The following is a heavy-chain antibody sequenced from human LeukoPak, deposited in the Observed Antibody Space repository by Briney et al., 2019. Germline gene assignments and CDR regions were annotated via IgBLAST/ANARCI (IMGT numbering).Heavy chain of an antibody. V-gene: IGHV3-48*03. D-gene: IGHD4-17*01. J-gene: IGHJ4*02. CDR2: ISSSGSTI. Sequence: GGSLRLSCAASGFTFSSYEMNWVRQAPGKGLEWVSYISSSGSTIYYADSVKGRFTISRDNAKNSLYLQMNSLTAEDTAVYYCARDRDDSTTVTTPLYFDYWGQGTLVTVSS. CDR3: ARDRDDSTTVTTPLYFDY. CDR1: GFTFSSYE.